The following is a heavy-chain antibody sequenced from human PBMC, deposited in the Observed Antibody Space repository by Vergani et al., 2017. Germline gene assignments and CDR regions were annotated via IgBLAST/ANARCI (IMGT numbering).Heavy chain of an antibody. V-gene: IGHV4-34*01. D-gene: IGHD2-2*01. CDR2: INHSGST. J-gene: IGHJ6*03. Sequence: QVQLQQWGAGLLKPSETLSLTCAVYGGSFSGYYWSWIRQPPGKGLEWNGEINHSGSTNYNPSLKSRVNISVDTSKKQFSLKLSSVPVADSAVYYCARGRLRGYCSSTSCYVRGVNGAYYYYYYMDVWGKGTTVTVSS. CDR1: GGSFSGYY. CDR3: ARGRLRGYCSSTSCYVRGVNGAYYYYYYMDV.